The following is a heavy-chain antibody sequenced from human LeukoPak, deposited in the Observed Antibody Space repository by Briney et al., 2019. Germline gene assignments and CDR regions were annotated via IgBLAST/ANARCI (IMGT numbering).Heavy chain of an antibody. CDR3: VSRGFGLGAFDI. J-gene: IGHJ3*02. Sequence: SVKVSCKASGGTFSSYAISWVRQAPGQGLEWMGRIIPIFGTANYAQKFQGRVTITTDESTSTAYMELSSLRSEDTAVYYCVSRGFGLGAFDIWGQGTVVTASS. D-gene: IGHD3-10*01. CDR1: GGTFSSYA. CDR2: IIPIFGTA. V-gene: IGHV1-69*05.